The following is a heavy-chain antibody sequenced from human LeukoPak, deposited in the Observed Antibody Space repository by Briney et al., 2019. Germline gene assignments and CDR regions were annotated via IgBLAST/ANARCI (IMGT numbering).Heavy chain of an antibody. D-gene: IGHD4-17*01. V-gene: IGHV4-59*01. Sequence: SETLSLTCTVSGGSISSYYWSWIRQPPGKGLEWIGYTYYSGSTNYNPSLKSRVTISVDTSKNQFSLKLSSVTAADTAVYYCARSTVHDYWGQGTLVTVSS. CDR3: ARSTVHDY. J-gene: IGHJ4*02. CDR1: GGSISSYY. CDR2: TYYSGST.